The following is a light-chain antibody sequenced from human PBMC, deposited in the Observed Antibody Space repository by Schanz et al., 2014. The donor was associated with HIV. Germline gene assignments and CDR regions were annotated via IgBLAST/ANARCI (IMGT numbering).Light chain of an antibody. J-gene: IGLJ2*01. CDR2: LGGSGTY. V-gene: IGLV4-60*03. CDR3: ETWDDNTYVV. CDR1: SGHRGYI. Sequence: QLVLTQSSSASASLGSSVKLTRTLSSGHRGYIISWHQLQPGKAPRYLMKLGGSGTYNKGSGVPDRFSGSSSGADRYLTISNLQSEDEADYYCETWDDNTYVVFGGGTKLTVL.